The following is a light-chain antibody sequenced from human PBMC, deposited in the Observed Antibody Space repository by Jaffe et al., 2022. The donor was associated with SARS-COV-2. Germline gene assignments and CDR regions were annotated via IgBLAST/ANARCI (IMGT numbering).Light chain of an antibody. CDR3: QAWDSSTVE. Sequence: SYGLAQPPSVSVSPGQTAIISCSGDKLGDSYVSWYQHKPGQSPLLVIFQDTMRPSGIPERFSGSNSGNTATLTISGTQAMDEADYYCQAWDSSTVEFGGGTKLTVL. CDR2: QDT. CDR1: KLGDSY. J-gene: IGLJ2*01. V-gene: IGLV3-1*01.